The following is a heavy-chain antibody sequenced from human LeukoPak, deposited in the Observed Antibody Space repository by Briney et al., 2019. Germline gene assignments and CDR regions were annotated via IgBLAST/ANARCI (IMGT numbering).Heavy chain of an antibody. CDR2: INWNGGST. Sequence: PGGSLRLSCAASGFTFDDYGMSWVRQAPGKGLEWVSGINWNGGSTGYADSVKGRFTISRDNAKNSLYLQMNSLRAEDTAVYYCARAGENYDFWSGYYTGPFSYYYYYMDVWGKGTTVTVSS. CDR1: GFTFDDYG. V-gene: IGHV3-20*04. J-gene: IGHJ6*03. D-gene: IGHD3-3*01. CDR3: ARAGENYDFWSGYYTGPFSYYYYYMDV.